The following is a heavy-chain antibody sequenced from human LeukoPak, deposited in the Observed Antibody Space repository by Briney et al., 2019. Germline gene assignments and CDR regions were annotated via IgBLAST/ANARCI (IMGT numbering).Heavy chain of an antibody. V-gene: IGHV3-11*01. CDR2: ISSSGSTI. CDR1: GFTFSDSY. Sequence: GGSLRLSCAASGFTFSDSYMSWIRQAPGRGLEYISYISSSGSTIYYADSVKGRFTLSRDNAKNSLSLEMNSLRAEDTAVYYCARGKYSFDYWGQGTLVTVSS. CDR3: ARGKYSFDY. J-gene: IGHJ4*02.